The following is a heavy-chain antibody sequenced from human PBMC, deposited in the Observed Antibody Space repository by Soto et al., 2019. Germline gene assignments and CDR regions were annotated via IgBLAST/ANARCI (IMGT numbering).Heavy chain of an antibody. CDR3: ARGGAAAGTYYYYGMDV. CDR2: IWYDGSNK. J-gene: IGHJ6*02. CDR1: GFTFSSYG. V-gene: IGHV3-33*01. Sequence: QVQLVESGGGVVQPGRSLRLSCAASGFTFSSYGMHWVRQAPGKGLEWVAVIWYDGSNKYYADSVKGRFTISRDNSKNTLYLQMNSRRAEDTAVYYCARGGAAAGTYYYYGMDVWGQGTTVTVSS. D-gene: IGHD6-13*01.